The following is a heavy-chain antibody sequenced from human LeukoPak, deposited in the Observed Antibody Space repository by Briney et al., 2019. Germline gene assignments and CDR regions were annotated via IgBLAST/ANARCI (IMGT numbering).Heavy chain of an antibody. D-gene: IGHD3-22*01. CDR2: IKQDGSEK. CDR1: GFTPSSYW. V-gene: IGHV3-7*01. Sequence: GGSLRLSCAASGFTPSSYWMSWVRQAPGKGLEWVANIKQDGSEKYYVDSVKGRFTISRDNSKNTLYLQMNSLIAEDTAVYYCARTRISMIVVDAFDIWGQGTMVTVSS. J-gene: IGHJ3*02. CDR3: ARTRISMIVVDAFDI.